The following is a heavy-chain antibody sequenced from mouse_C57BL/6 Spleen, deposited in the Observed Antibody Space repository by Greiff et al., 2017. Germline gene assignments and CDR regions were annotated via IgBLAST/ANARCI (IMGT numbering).Heavy chain of an antibody. J-gene: IGHJ3*01. D-gene: IGHD1-1*01. V-gene: IGHV1-55*01. CDR1: GYTFTSYW. CDR3: ARSYYCSSPFAY. CDR2: IYPGSGST. Sequence: QVQLQQPGAELVKPGASVKMSCKASGYTFTSYWITWVKQRPGQGLEWIGDIYPGSGSTNYNEKFKSKATLTVDTSSSTAYMQLSSLTSEDSAVYYCARSYYCSSPFAYWGQGTLVTVSA.